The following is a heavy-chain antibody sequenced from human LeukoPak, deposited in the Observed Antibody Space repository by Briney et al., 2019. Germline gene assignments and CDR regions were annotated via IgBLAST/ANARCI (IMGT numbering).Heavy chain of an antibody. Sequence: SQTLSLTCTVSGGSISSGSDYWRWIRQPAGTGLEWIGRIYISGSRNYNPSLKSRVTISLDTSKNPFSLKLSSVTAADPAVYYCARQWSGYSYGSDWFDPWGQGTLVTVSS. CDR3: ARQWSGYSYGSDWFDP. J-gene: IGHJ5*02. CDR2: IYISGSR. D-gene: IGHD5-18*01. CDR1: GGSISSGSDY. V-gene: IGHV4-61*02.